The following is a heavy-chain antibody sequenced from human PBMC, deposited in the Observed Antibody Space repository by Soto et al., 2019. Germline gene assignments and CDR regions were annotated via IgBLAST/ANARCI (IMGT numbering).Heavy chain of an antibody. J-gene: IGHJ4*02. CDR1: GFKFSINS. CDR2: ITSDTKTI. Sequence: EVQLVESGGALVQPGGSLRLSCAASGFKFSINSMNWVRQAPGKGLEWSAYITSDTKTIKYADSVKGRFTISRDNAKNSVYLQMNSLSDEDTAVYYCARSVEGHFDYWGQGTVVTVSS. CDR3: ARSVEGHFDY. V-gene: IGHV3-48*02. D-gene: IGHD6-19*01.